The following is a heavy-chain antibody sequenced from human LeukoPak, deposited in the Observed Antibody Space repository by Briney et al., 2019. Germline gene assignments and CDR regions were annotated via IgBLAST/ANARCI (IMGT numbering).Heavy chain of an antibody. CDR3: ARVYYYDSPPSWFDP. CDR2: IIPIFGTA. D-gene: IGHD3-22*01. V-gene: IGHV1-69*13. CDR1: GYTFTSYG. J-gene: IGHJ5*02. Sequence: GASVKVSCKASGYTFTSYGISWVRQAPGQGLEWMGGIIPIFGTANYAQKFQGRVTITADESTSTAYMELSSLRSEDTAVYYCARVYYYDSPPSWFDPWGQGTLVTVSS.